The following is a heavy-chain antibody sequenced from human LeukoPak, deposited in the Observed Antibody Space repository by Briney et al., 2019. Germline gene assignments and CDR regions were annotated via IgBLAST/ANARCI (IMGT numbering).Heavy chain of an antibody. Sequence: SVKVSCMASGGTSSSYAISWVRQAPGQGLEWMGGIIPIFGTANYAQKFQGRVTITADESTSTAYMELSSLRSEDTAVHYCARARGSGSPYYFDYWGQGTLVTVSS. V-gene: IGHV1-69*01. J-gene: IGHJ4*02. D-gene: IGHD3-10*01. CDR2: IIPIFGTA. CDR3: ARARGSGSPYYFDY. CDR1: GGTSSSYA.